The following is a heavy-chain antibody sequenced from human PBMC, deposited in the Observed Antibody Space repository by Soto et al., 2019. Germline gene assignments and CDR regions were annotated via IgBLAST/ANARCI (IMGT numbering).Heavy chain of an antibody. CDR2: IYHSRTT. Sequence: QLQLQESGSGLVKPSQTLSLTCAVSGGSISSGGFSWSWIRQPPGKGLEWIGHIYHSRTTYYNPSLKSRVSISVDRSKNQFSLNLSSVTAADTAVYFCARDRCSGDTCYSGGFDYWGQGTLVSVSS. CDR1: GGSISSGGFS. J-gene: IGHJ4*02. V-gene: IGHV4-30-2*01. D-gene: IGHD2-15*01. CDR3: ARDRCSGDTCYSGGFDY.